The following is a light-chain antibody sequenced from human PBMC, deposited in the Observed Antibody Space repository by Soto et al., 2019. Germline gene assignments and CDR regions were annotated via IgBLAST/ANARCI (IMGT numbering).Light chain of an antibody. V-gene: IGKV4-1*01. Sequence: DIVMTQSPDFLAVSLGERATINCKSSQNLLYSSNNKNYLAWYQQKPGQPPKLLIYWASTRESGVPDRFSGSGSGTDITLTISSLQAEEGAVYYCQQYDRTPLTFGGGTKVEIK. J-gene: IGKJ4*01. CDR1: QNLLYSSNNKNY. CDR3: QQYDRTPLT. CDR2: WAS.